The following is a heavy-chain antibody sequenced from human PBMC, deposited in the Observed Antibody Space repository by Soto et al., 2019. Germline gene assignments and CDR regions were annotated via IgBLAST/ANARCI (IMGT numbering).Heavy chain of an antibody. V-gene: IGHV4-31*03. CDR2: IYYSGST. CDR3: ARAEYCSSTSCYYSRCFDP. D-gene: IGHD2-2*01. Sequence: SETLSLTCTVSGGSISSGGYYWSWIRQHPGKGLEWIGYIYYSGSTYYNPSLKSRVTISVDTSKNQFSLKLSSVTAADTAVYYCARAEYCSSTSCYYSRCFDPWGQGTLVTGSS. J-gene: IGHJ5*02. CDR1: GGSISSGGYY.